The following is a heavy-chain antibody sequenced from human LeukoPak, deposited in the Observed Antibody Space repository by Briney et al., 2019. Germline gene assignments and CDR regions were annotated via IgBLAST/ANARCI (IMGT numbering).Heavy chain of an antibody. V-gene: IGHV4-59*01. D-gene: IGHD5-18*01. CDR2: IYYSGST. Sequence: PSETLSLTCTVSGGSISSYYWSWIRQPPGKGLEWIGYIYYSGSTNYNPSLKSRVTISVDTSKNQFSLKLSSVTAADTAVYYCAWGIQRYYFDYWGQGTLVTVSS. CDR3: AWGIQRYYFDY. CDR1: GGSISSYY. J-gene: IGHJ4*02.